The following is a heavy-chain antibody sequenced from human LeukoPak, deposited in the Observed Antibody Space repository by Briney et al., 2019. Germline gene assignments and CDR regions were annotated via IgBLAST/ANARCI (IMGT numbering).Heavy chain of an antibody. Sequence: SETLSLTCTVSGGSISSYYWSWIRQPAGKGLEWIGRIYTSGSTNYNPSLKSRVTMSVDTSKNQFSLDLRSVTAADTAVYYCAGQNIPTPHDYWGQGTQVTVSS. CDR2: IYTSGST. J-gene: IGHJ4*02. D-gene: IGHD2-2*02. CDR1: GGSISSYY. CDR3: AGQNIPTPHDY. V-gene: IGHV4-4*07.